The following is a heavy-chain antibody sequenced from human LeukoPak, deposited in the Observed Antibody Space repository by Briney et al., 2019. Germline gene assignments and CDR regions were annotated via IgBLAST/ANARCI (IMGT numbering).Heavy chain of an antibody. J-gene: IGHJ4*02. Sequence: SMKVCCKASGGTFSSYAISWLRQAPGQGLEWMGGIIPIFGTANYAQKFQGRVTITTDESTSTAYMELSSLRSEDTAVYYCARGSYYYERSGYYPFEYWGQGTLVTVSS. V-gene: IGHV1-69*05. D-gene: IGHD3-22*01. CDR3: ARGSYYYERSGYYPFEY. CDR2: IIPIFGTA. CDR1: GGTFSSYA.